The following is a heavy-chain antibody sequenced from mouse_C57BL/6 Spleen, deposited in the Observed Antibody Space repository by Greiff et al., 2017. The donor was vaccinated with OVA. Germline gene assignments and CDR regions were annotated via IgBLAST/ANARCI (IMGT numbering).Heavy chain of an antibody. CDR3: TLSYYGSSSYAMDD. CDR2: VDPEDGDT. Sequence: EVKLQQSGAELVRPGASVKLSCTASGFNIKDYYMHWVKQRPEQGLEWIGRVDPEDGDTEYAPKFQGKATMTADTSSNTAYLQLSSLTSEDTAIYYCTLSYYGSSSYAMDDWGQGTSVTVSS. J-gene: IGHJ4*01. D-gene: IGHD1-1*01. V-gene: IGHV14-1*01. CDR1: GFNIKDYY.